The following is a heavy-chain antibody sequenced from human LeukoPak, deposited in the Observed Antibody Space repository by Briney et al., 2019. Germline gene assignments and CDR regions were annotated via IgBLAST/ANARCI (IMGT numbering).Heavy chain of an antibody. CDR1: GFIVSANS. CDR2: IYSGGGT. Sequence: PGGSFRLSCAASGFIVSANSVTWVRQAPGKGLEWISVIYSGGGTYYADSVKGRFTISRDNSKNTVYLQMNSLRPEDTAVYYCMWISTGGYWGQGTLVTVSS. D-gene: IGHD5-12*01. V-gene: IGHV3-53*01. J-gene: IGHJ4*02. CDR3: MWISTGGY.